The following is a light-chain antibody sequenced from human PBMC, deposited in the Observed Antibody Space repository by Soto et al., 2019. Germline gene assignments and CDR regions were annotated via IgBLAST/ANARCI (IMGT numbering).Light chain of an antibody. CDR3: LQDHDYQWT. CDR1: QSIGNY. CDR2: ATS. J-gene: IGKJ2*02. V-gene: IGKV3-11*01. Sequence: EVVLTQSPATLSLSPGEGATLSCRASQSIGNYLAWYQQKPGQAPRLLIYATSNRATGIPARFSGSGSGTDFTLTISSLEPEDFATYYCLQDHDYQWTFGQGTKLEIK.